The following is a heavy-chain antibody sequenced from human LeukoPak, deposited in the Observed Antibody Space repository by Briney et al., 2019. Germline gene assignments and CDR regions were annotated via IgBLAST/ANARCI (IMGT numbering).Heavy chain of an antibody. CDR1: GFNFSTYE. D-gene: IGHD3-9*01. CDR3: ARGSEYDVLTGYFPFAS. CDR2: ISAIDNTI. Sequence: GWSLRLSCAASGFNFSTYEMNWVRQAPGKGLEWISYISAIDNTIYYADSVMGRFTVSSDNAKNSVYLQLNSLGAEDTAVYYCARGSEYDVLTGYFPFASWGQGTLVTVSS. J-gene: IGHJ4*02. V-gene: IGHV3-48*03.